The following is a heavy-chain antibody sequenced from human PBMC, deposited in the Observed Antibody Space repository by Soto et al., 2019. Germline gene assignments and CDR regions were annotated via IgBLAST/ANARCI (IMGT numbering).Heavy chain of an antibody. CDR3: SRQASDFWSGKPQYYMDV. D-gene: IGHD3-3*01. CDR2: IRSKPNNYAT. J-gene: IGHJ6*03. V-gene: IGHV3-73*01. Sequence: ESGGGLVQPGGSLKLSCAASGFTFSGSAMHWVRQASGKGLEWVGRIRSKPNNYATAYGASVKGRFTISRDDSKNTAYLQMNSLNTEDTAVYYCSRQASDFWSGKPQYYMDVWGKGTMVTVSS. CDR1: GFTFSGSA.